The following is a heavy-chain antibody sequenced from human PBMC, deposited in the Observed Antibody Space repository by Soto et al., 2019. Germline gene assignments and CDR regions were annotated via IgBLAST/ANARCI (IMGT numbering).Heavy chain of an antibody. CDR3: ARGSRRDKAMVLDAFDI. CDR2: IYYSGST. CDR1: GGSISRGGYY. V-gene: IGHV4-31*03. Sequence: ILSLTFTVSGGSISRGGYYWSWIRQHPGKGLEWIGYIYYSGSTYYNPSLKSRVTISVDTSKIHFSLKLSSVTAADTAVYYCARGSRRDKAMVLDAFDIWGQGTMVTVSS. D-gene: IGHD5-18*01. J-gene: IGHJ3*02.